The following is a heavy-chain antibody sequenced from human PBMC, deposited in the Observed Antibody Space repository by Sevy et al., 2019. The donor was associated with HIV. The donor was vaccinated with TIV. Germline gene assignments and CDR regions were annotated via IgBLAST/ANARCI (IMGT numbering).Heavy chain of an antibody. CDR1: GFTVSSNY. CDR2: VYGGSNT. Sequence: GGSLRLSCAASGFTVSSNYMSWVRQAPGKGLEWVSVVYGGSNTYYADSVKGRFTISRDNSKNTLYLQMNSLRAEDTAVYYCARDYCSTTTCFYFYGMDVWGQGTTVTVSS. J-gene: IGHJ6*02. CDR3: ARDYCSTTTCFYFYGMDV. D-gene: IGHD2-2*01. V-gene: IGHV3-53*01.